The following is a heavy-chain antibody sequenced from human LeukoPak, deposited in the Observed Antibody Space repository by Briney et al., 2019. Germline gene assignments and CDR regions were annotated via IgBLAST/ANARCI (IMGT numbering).Heavy chain of an antibody. CDR1: GGSISSSSYY. CDR3: ARQGGRSKTKNWFDP. J-gene: IGHJ5*02. Sequence: SETLSLTCTVSGGSISSSSYYWGWIRQPPGKGLEWIGSIYYSGSTNYNPSLKSRVTISVDTSKNQFSLKLSSVTAADTAVYYCARQGGRSKTKNWFDPWGQGTLVTVSS. CDR2: IYYSGST. V-gene: IGHV4-39*01. D-gene: IGHD3-16*01.